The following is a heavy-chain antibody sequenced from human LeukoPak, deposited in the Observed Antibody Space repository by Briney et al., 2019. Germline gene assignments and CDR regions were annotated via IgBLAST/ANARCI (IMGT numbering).Heavy chain of an antibody. CDR2: IYYSGST. Sequence: PSETLSLTCTVSGGSISSSSYYWGWIRQPPGKGLEWLGSIYYSGSTYYNPSLKSRVTISVDTSKNQFFLKLSSVTAADTAVHYCARKKWELLKWFDPWGQGTLVTVSS. V-gene: IGHV4-39*07. J-gene: IGHJ5*02. CDR3: ARKKWELLKWFDP. D-gene: IGHD1-26*01. CDR1: GGSISSSSYY.